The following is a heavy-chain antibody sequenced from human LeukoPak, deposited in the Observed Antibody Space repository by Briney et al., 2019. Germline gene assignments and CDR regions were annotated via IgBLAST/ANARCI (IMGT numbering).Heavy chain of an antibody. J-gene: IGHJ5*02. CDR1: GGSISSGDYY. CDR3: ARPYYYDSRIDP. Sequence: SQTLSLTCTVSGGSISSGDYYWSWIRQPPGKGLEWVAYMYYSGSTYYNPSLKSRVTMSADTSKNQLSLKLSSVTAADTAVYYCARPYYYDSRIDPWGQGILVTVSS. V-gene: IGHV4-30-4*01. CDR2: MYYSGST. D-gene: IGHD3-22*01.